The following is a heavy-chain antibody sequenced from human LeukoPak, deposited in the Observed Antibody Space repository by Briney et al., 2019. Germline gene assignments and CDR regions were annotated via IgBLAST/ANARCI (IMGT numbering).Heavy chain of an antibody. D-gene: IGHD3-22*01. J-gene: IGHJ3*02. Sequence: ASVKVSCKASGYTFTGYYMHWVRQAPGQGLEWMGWINPNSGGTNYAQKFQGWVTMTRDTSISTAYMELSRLRSDDTAVYYCARGPPHITMIVVVIGEAFDIWGQGTMVTVSS. V-gene: IGHV1-2*04. CDR3: ARGPPHITMIVVVIGEAFDI. CDR1: GYTFTGYY. CDR2: INPNSGGT.